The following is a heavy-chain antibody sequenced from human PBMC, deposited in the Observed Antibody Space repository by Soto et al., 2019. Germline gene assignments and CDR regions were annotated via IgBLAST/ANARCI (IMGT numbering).Heavy chain of an antibody. V-gene: IGHV3-74*01. CDR1: GFTFNSYW. CDR3: ARAPVSIDF. CDR2: ISTDGSTT. J-gene: IGHJ4*02. Sequence: PGGSLRLSCAASGFTFNSYWMHWVRQVPGKGLVWVSHISTDGSTTNYADSVKGRFTISRDNAKNTLYLQMSSLRAEDTALYYCARAPVSIDFWGQGTLVTSPQ.